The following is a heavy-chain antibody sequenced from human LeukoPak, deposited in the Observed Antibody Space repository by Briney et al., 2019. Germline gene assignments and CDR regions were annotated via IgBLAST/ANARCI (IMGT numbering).Heavy chain of an antibody. J-gene: IGHJ4*02. D-gene: IGHD3-22*01. CDR1: GYTFTRYA. CDR2: INTNTGNP. V-gene: IGHV7-4-1*02. Sequence: ASVKVSCKASGYTFTRYAMNWVRQAPGQGLEWMGWINTNTGNPTYAQGFTGRFVFSLDTSVSTAYLQISSLKAEDTAVYYCARAYYYDSSGPPETSGYFDYWGQGILVTVSS. CDR3: ARAYYYDSSGPPETSGYFDY.